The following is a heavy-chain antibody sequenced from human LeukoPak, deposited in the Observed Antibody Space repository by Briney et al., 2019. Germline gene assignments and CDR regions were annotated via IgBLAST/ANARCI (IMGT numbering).Heavy chain of an antibody. D-gene: IGHD2-2*01. CDR3: ARGDSGLVVPSSREYNWLDP. CDR1: GGSFSGYY. J-gene: IGHJ5*02. CDR2: INHSGST. Sequence: SETLSLTCAVYGGSFSGYYWSWIRQPPGKGLEWIGEINHSGSTNYNPSLKSRVTISVDTSKNQFSLKLSSVTAADTAVYYCARGDSGLVVPSSREYNWLDPWGQGTLVTVSS. V-gene: IGHV4-34*01.